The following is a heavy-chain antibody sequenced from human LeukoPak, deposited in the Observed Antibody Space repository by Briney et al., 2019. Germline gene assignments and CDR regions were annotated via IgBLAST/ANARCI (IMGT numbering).Heavy chain of an antibody. Sequence: PSETLSLTCTVSGGXXXXXXXXXGXXXQPXXXGXEXXXSXXXSGSTYYNPSLXSRVTISVDTSKNQFSLNLSSVTAADTAVYYCAGXSGHIYSGYDNYFDYWGQGTLVTVSS. J-gene: IGHJ4*02. CDR2: XXXSGST. CDR3: AGXSGHIYSGYDNYFDY. D-gene: IGHD5-12*01. CDR1: GGXXXXXXXX. V-gene: IGHV4-39*01.